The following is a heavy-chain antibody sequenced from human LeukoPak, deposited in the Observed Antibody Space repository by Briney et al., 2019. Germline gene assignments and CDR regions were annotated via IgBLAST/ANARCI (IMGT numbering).Heavy chain of an antibody. Sequence: SQTLSLTCTVSGGSINNGNHFWTWIRQPAGKGLEWIGRIFTGGSTNYNPSLESRLTMSIDTSKNQFSLKLSSVTAADTAVYYCASKIDSSSWYGRGYFDYWGQGTLVTVSS. D-gene: IGHD6-13*01. CDR1: GGSINNGNHF. J-gene: IGHJ4*02. CDR3: ASKIDSSSWYGRGYFDY. CDR2: IFTGGST. V-gene: IGHV4-61*02.